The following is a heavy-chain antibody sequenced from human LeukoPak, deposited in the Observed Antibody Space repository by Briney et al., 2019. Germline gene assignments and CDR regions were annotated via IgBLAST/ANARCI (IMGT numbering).Heavy chain of an antibody. CDR2: IKQDGSEK. Sequence: GGSLRLSCAASGFTFSSYWMNWVRQAPGKGLEWVANIKQDGSEKYYVDSVKGRFIISRDNAKNSLYLQMNSLRVDDTAVYYCARALQWLATDAFDIWGQGTMVTVSS. CDR3: ARALQWLATDAFDI. J-gene: IGHJ3*02. V-gene: IGHV3-7*01. CDR1: GFTFSSYW. D-gene: IGHD6-19*01.